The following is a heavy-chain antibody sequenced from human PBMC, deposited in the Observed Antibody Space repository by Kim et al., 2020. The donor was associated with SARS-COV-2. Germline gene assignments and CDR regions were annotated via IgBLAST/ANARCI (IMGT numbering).Heavy chain of an antibody. CDR1: GFTFSSYA. CDR2: ISYDGSNK. V-gene: IGHV3-30-3*01. CDR3: LSGTAANGSG. J-gene: IGHJ4*02. Sequence: GGSLRLSCAASGFTFSSYAMHWVRQAPGKGLEWVAVISYDGSNKYYADSVKGRFTISRDNSKNTLYLQMNSLRAEDTAVYYCLSGTAANGSGWGQGTLVTVSS.